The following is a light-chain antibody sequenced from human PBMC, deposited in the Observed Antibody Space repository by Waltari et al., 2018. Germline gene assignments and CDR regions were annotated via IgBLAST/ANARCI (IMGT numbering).Light chain of an antibody. CDR1: QSVGDN. V-gene: IGKV3-15*01. J-gene: IGKJ4*01. CDR3: QHYHGWPLT. Sequence: EIVMTQSPATLSVSPGEGANLSCRASQSVGDNLAWYQQKPDQAPRLLIYGASTRATAVPARFSGSGSGTEFTLTISSLQSEDFAVYYCQHYHGWPLTFGGGTRVEIK. CDR2: GAS.